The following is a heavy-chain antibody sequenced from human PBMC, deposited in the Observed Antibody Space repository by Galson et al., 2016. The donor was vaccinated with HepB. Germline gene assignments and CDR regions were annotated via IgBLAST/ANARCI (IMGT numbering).Heavy chain of an antibody. D-gene: IGHD1-1*01. CDR1: GLTFSNFW. Sequence: SLRLSCAASGLTFSNFWMTWVRQAPGKGLEWVANINQDGTEKHYLDSVRGRFTISRDNAKSSLFLQMNSLRAEDTAVYFCARAYQYTLDHWGQGTLVTVSP. J-gene: IGHJ4*02. V-gene: IGHV3-7*04. CDR2: INQDGTEK. CDR3: ARAYQYTLDH.